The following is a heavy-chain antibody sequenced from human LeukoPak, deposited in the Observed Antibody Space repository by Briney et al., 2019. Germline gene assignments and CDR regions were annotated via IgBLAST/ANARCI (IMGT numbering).Heavy chain of an antibody. V-gene: IGHV1-18*01. D-gene: IGHD6-13*01. CDR3: ARSFVPYDSNFWYGFDP. J-gene: IGHJ5*02. CDR2: ISAYNGNT. CDR1: GYTFTSYG. Sequence: GASVTVSCKASGYTFTSYGISWVRQAPGQGLEWMGWISAYNGNTNYAQKLQGRVTMTTDTSTSTAYMELRSLRSDDTAVYYCARSFVPYDSNFWYGFDPGGQGTLVTVSA.